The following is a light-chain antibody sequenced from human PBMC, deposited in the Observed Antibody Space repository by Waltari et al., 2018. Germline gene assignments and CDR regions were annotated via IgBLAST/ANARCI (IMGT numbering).Light chain of an antibody. CDR3: PQYYGSPLT. CDR2: WAS. CDR1: QSVLSSSNNKNY. Sequence: DIVMTQSPDSLAVSLGERATINCMSSQSVLSSSNNKNYLAWYQQKPGQPPKLLIYWASTRESGVPDRFSGGGSGTDFTLTISSLQAEDVAVYYCPQYYGSPLTFGGGTKVEIK. J-gene: IGKJ4*01. V-gene: IGKV4-1*01.